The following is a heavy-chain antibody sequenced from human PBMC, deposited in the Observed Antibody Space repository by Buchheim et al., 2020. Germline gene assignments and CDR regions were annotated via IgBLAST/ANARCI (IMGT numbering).Heavy chain of an antibody. CDR2: ISYDGSNK. V-gene: IGHV3-30-3*01. CDR3: ARAVPRGLLYSPYYYGMDV. Sequence: QVQLVESGGGVVQPGRSLRLSCAASGFTFSSYAMHWVRQAPGKGLEWVAVISYDGSNKYYADSVKGRFTISRDNSKNTLYLQMNSLRAEDTAVYYCARAVPRGLLYSPYYYGMDVWGQGTT. D-gene: IGHD3-10*01. CDR1: GFTFSSYA. J-gene: IGHJ6*02.